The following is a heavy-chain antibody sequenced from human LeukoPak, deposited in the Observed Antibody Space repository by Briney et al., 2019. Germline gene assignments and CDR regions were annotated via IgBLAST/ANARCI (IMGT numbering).Heavy chain of an antibody. V-gene: IGHV1-2*02. D-gene: IGHD3-22*01. J-gene: IGHJ3*02. CDR3: ARDRVTRAGYYRNDAFDI. CDR2: INPNSGGT. Sequence: GASVKVSCKAPGYTFTGYYMHWVRQAPGQGLEWMGWINPNSGGTNYAQKFQGRVTMTRDTSISTAYMELRSLRSDDTAVYYCARDRVTRAGYYRNDAFDIWGQGTMVTVSS. CDR1: GYTFTGYY.